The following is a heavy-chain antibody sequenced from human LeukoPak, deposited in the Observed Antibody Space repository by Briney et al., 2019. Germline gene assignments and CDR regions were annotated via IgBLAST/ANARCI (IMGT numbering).Heavy chain of an antibody. V-gene: IGHV4-34*01. CDR3: ARGLTTDPFWTY. J-gene: IGHJ4*02. CDR1: GGSFRGYF. D-gene: IGHD3/OR15-3a*01. Sequence: SETLSLTRAVYGGSFRGYFWSWIRQPPGKGLEWIGEINHSGNTNYNPSLKSRVIILLDASKNQLSLKLSSVTAADTAVYYCARGLTTDPFWTYCGQGSLVTVSS. CDR2: INHSGNT.